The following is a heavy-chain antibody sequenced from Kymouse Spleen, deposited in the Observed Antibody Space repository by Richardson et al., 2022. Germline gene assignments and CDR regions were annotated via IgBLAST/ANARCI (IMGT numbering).Heavy chain of an antibody. D-gene: IGHD1-7*01. J-gene: IGHJ4*02. CDR2: ISYDGSNK. CDR1: GFTFSSYG. V-gene: IGHV3-30*18. Sequence: QVQLVESGGGVVQPGRSLRLSCAASGFTFSSYGMHWVRQAPGKGLEWVAVISYDGSNKYYADSVKGRFTISRDNSKNTLYLQMNSLRAEDTAVYYCAKERRELHFDYWGQGTLVTVSS. CDR3: AKERRELHFDY.